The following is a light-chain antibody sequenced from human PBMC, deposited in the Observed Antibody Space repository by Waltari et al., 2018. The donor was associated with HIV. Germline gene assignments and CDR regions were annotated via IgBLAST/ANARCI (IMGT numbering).Light chain of an antibody. Sequence: TLSCRASQSVSSSYLAWYQQKPGQAPRLLISGASSRATGIPDRFSGSGSGTDFTLTISRLEPEDFAVYYCQQYGNSPRTFGQGTKLEIK. J-gene: IGKJ2*02. CDR3: QQYGNSPRT. V-gene: IGKV3-20*01. CDR1: QSVSSSY. CDR2: GAS.